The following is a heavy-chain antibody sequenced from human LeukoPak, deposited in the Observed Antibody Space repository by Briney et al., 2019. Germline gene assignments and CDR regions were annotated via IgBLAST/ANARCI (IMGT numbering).Heavy chain of an antibody. Sequence: GGSLRLSCAASGFTFSSYSMNWVRQAPGKGLEWVSSISSSSSYIYYADSVKGRFTISRDNAKNSLFLQMNSLRAEDTAVYYCARHTYDSLTGSEDAFDIWGQGTMVTISS. V-gene: IGHV3-21*01. D-gene: IGHD3-9*01. J-gene: IGHJ3*02. CDR3: ARHTYDSLTGSEDAFDI. CDR1: GFTFSSYS. CDR2: ISSSSSYI.